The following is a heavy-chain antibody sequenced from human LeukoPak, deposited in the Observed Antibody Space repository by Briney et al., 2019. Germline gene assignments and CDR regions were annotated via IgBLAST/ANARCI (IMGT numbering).Heavy chain of an antibody. D-gene: IGHD1-26*01. V-gene: IGHV3-11*03. J-gene: IGHJ4*02. CDR3: ARISGRYCHDY. CDR1: GFTFSTYW. CDR2: IRGSSTYT. Sequence: GGSLRLSCVASGFTFSTYWMSWIRQAPGRGLEWVSYIRGSSTYTNYADSVKGRFTISRDNAKNSLYLQMNSLRAEDTAVYYCARISGRYCHDYWGQGTLVTVSS.